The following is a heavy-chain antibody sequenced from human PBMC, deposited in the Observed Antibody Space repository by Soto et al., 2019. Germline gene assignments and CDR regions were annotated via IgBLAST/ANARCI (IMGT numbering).Heavy chain of an antibody. V-gene: IGHV3-23*01. CDR3: AKRPLPDTSGYSFDY. CDR1: GFTFSSYA. D-gene: IGHD3-22*01. Sequence: EVQLLESGGGLVQPGGSLRLSCAASGFTFSSYAMSWVRQAPGKGLEWVSGISTSGGSTYYADSVKGRFTISRDNSKNTLYLQMNSLRAEDTAVYYCAKRPLPDTSGYSFDYWGQGTLVTVSS. CDR2: ISTSGGST. J-gene: IGHJ4*02.